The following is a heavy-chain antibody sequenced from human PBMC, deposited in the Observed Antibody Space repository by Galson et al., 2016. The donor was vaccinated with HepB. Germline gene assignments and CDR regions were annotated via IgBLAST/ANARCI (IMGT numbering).Heavy chain of an antibody. CDR3: ASVREQQLLDAFEF. Sequence: SLRLSCAASGFTFRSNNMNWVRQAPGKGQEWVSSISSGSSYIYYADSVKGRFTISRDNAKNSLYLQMNSLRAEDTAVYYCASVREQQLLDAFEFWGQGTKVTVSS. CDR1: GFTFRSNN. D-gene: IGHD6-13*01. J-gene: IGHJ3*01. V-gene: IGHV3-21*01. CDR2: ISSGSSYI.